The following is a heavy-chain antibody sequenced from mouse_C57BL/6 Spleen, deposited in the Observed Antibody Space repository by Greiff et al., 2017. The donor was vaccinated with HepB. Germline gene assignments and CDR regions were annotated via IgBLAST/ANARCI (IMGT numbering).Heavy chain of an antibody. J-gene: IGHJ4*01. Sequence: VQLQESDAELVKPGASVKISCKVSGYTFTDHTIHWMKQRPEQGLEWIGYIYPRDGSTKYNEKFKGKATLTADKSSSTAYMQLNSLTSEDSAVYFCARDGGLRDYAMDYWGQGTSVTVSS. CDR2: IYPRDGST. D-gene: IGHD2-4*01. CDR1: GYTFTDHT. CDR3: ARDGGLRDYAMDY. V-gene: IGHV1-78*01.